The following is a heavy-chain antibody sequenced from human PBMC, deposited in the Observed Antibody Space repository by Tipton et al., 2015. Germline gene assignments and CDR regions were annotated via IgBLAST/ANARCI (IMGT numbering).Heavy chain of an antibody. Sequence: GSLRLSCAASGFTLSDYHMSWIRQAPGKGLEWISYISNSGNTIYYADSVKGRFTISRDNAKNSLYLQINSLRAEDTAMYYCASIPLREQLWWGDAFDIWGQGTMVIVS. D-gene: IGHD5-18*01. CDR2: ISNSGNTI. V-gene: IGHV3-11*01. CDR3: ASIPLREQLWWGDAFDI. CDR1: GFTLSDYH. J-gene: IGHJ3*02.